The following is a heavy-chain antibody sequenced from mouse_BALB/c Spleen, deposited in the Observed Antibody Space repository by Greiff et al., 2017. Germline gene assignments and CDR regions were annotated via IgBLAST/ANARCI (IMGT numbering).Heavy chain of an antibody. V-gene: IGHV5-6-4*01. CDR1: GFTFSSYT. J-gene: IGHJ4*01. CDR3: TWDYAMDY. D-gene: IGHD4-1*01. Sequence: EVKVVESGGGLVKPGGSLKLSCAASGFTFSSYTMSWVRQTPEKRLEWVATISSGGSYTYYPDSVKGRFTISRDNAKNTLYLQMSSLKSEDTAMYYCTWDYAMDYWGQGTSVTVSS. CDR2: ISSGGSYT.